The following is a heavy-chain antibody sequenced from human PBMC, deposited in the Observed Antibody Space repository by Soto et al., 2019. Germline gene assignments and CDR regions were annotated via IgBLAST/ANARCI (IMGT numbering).Heavy chain of an antibody. CDR3: ATSLWFGTQVEL. CDR2: ISRSGTT. Sequence: QVQLQQWGAGLLKPSETLSLSCAVYGGYFNDNYYTWFRQPPGKGLEWIGEISRSGTTKYIPSLKSSASIPFDTSKSQVSRKVTSVTAADTAVYYCATSLWFGTQVELWGQGALVTVSS. CDR1: GGYFNDNY. J-gene: IGHJ5*02. V-gene: IGHV4-34*01. D-gene: IGHD3-10*01.